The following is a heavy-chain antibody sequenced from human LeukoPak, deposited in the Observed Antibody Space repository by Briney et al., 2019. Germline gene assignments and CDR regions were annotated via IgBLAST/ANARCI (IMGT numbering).Heavy chain of an antibody. Sequence: GGSLRPSCAASGFTFSRSGMHWVRQAPGKGLEWVAVIWDDGSTQKYADSVKGRFTISRDNSKSMLYLQMNTLRAEDTAVYYCARDLGSVPFDYWGQGTLVTVSA. J-gene: IGHJ4*02. CDR3: ARDLGSVPFDY. CDR2: IWDDGSTQ. CDR1: GFTFSRSG. V-gene: IGHV3-33*01.